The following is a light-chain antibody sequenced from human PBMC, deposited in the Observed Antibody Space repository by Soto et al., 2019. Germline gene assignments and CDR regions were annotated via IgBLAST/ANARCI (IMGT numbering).Light chain of an antibody. CDR2: KAT. Sequence: DIQMTQSPSTLSASVGDRVTIACRASQSINSWLAWYQQKPGKAPKLLIYKATSLETGVPLRFRGSGYGTEFTLTISSLQPDDFASYYCQQYNRYPHSFGQGTKLEIK. CDR3: QQYNRYPHS. J-gene: IGKJ2*01. V-gene: IGKV1-5*03. CDR1: QSINSW.